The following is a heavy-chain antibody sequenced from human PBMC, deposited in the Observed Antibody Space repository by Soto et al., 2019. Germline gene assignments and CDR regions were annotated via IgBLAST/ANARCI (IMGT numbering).Heavy chain of an antibody. D-gene: IGHD2-15*01. Sequence: QVPLQESGPGLVKPSQTLSLTCTVSGGSISSGDYYWSWIRQPPGKGLEWIGYIYYSGSTYYNPSLKSRVTISVDTSKNQFSLKLSSVTAADTAVYYCARVVVVAATESSWFDPWGQGTLVTVSS. J-gene: IGHJ5*02. CDR2: IYYSGST. V-gene: IGHV4-30-4*01. CDR3: ARVVVVAATESSWFDP. CDR1: GGSISSGDYY.